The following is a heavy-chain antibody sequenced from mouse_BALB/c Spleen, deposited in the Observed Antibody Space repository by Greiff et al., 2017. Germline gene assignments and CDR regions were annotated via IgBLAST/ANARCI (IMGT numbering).Heavy chain of an antibody. CDR2: INPGSGGT. J-gene: IGHJ2*01. CDR3: ARRLYGFDY. D-gene: IGHD1-1*01. V-gene: IGHV1-54*01. CDR1: GYAFTNYL. Sequence: QVQLQQSGAELVRPGTSVKVSCKASGYAFTNYLIEWVKQRPGQGLEWIGVINPGSGGTNYNEKFKGKATLTADKSSSTAYMQLSSLTSDDSAVYFCARRLYGFDYWGQGTTLTVSS.